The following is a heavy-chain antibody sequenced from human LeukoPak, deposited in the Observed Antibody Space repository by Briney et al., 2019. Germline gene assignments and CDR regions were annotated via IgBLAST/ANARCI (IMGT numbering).Heavy chain of an antibody. CDR2: IYYSGST. J-gene: IGHJ4*02. CDR1: GGSISSYY. V-gene: IGHV4-59*01. Sequence: PSETLSLTRTVSGGSISSYYSSWIRQPPGKGLEWIGYIYYSGSTNYNPSLKSRVTISVDTSKNQFSLKLSSVTAADTAVYYCARGYDILTGYLDYWGQGTLVTVSS. D-gene: IGHD3-9*01. CDR3: ARGYDILTGYLDY.